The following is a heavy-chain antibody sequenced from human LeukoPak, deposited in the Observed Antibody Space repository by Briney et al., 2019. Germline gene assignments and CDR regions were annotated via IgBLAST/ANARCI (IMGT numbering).Heavy chain of an antibody. D-gene: IGHD2-2*01. Sequence: GGSLRLSCAASGFTFSSYAMSWVRQAPGKGLEWVSAISGSGGSTYYADSVKGRFTISRDNAKKSLYLQMNSLRAEDTAVYYCARDLNIVVVPAHGMDVWGQGTTVTVSS. V-gene: IGHV3-23*01. J-gene: IGHJ6*02. CDR3: ARDLNIVVVPAHGMDV. CDR2: ISGSGGST. CDR1: GFTFSSYA.